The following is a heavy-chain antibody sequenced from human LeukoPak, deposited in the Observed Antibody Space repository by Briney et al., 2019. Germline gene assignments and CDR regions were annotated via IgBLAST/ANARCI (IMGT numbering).Heavy chain of an antibody. D-gene: IGHD3-3*01. J-gene: IGHJ4*02. CDR1: GGSISSSSYY. CDR3: ARHDFWSGYSYY. CDR2: IYYSGST. Sequence: SETLSLTCTVSGGSISSSSYYWGWIRQPPGKGLEWIGSIYYSGSTYYDPSLKSRVTISVDTSKNQFSLKLSSVTAADTAVYYCARHDFWSGYSYYWGQGTLVTVSP. V-gene: IGHV4-39*01.